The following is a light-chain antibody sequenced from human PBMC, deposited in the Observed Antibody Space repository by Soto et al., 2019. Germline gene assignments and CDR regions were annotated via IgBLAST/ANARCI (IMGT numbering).Light chain of an antibody. Sequence: DIVMTQSPLSLPVTPGEPASISCRSSQSLLHGNGYNYLDWYLQKPGQSPQLLIYLGSNRASGVHDRFSGTGSGTDFTLKIRRVEAEDVGVYYCMQALQTPLTFGGGTKVEIK. CDR3: MQALQTPLT. CDR2: LGS. CDR1: QSLLHGNGYNY. J-gene: IGKJ4*01. V-gene: IGKV2-28*01.